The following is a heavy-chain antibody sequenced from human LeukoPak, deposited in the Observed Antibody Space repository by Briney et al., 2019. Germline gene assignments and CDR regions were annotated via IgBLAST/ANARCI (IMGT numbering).Heavy chain of an antibody. V-gene: IGHV4-31*03. CDR2: IYYSGST. D-gene: IGHD1-26*01. CDR3: ARDRGGSYVLGFFDY. J-gene: IGHJ4*02. CDR1: GGSISSGGYY. Sequence: SETLSLTRTVSGGSISSGGYYWSWIRLHPGKGLEWIGYIYYSGSTYYNPSLKSRVTISVDTSKNQFSLKLSSVTAADTAVYYCARDRGGSYVLGFFDYWGQGTLVTVSS.